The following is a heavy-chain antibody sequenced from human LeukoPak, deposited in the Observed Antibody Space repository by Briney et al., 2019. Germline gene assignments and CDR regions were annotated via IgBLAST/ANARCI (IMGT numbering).Heavy chain of an antibody. D-gene: IGHD3-22*01. CDR1: GGSISSGGYS. Sequence: PSETLSLTCAVSGGSISSGGYSWSWIRQPPGKGLEWIGYIYHSGSTYYNPSLKSRVTISVDTSKNQFSLKLSSVTAADTAVYYCARQGPYYYDSSGHWGQGTLVTVSS. J-gene: IGHJ4*02. V-gene: IGHV4-30-2*03. CDR2: IYHSGST. CDR3: ARQGPYYYDSSGH.